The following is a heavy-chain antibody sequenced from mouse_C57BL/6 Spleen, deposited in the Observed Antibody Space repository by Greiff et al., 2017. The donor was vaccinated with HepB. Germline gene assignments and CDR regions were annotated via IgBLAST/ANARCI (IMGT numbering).Heavy chain of an antibody. CDR2: IYPRSGNT. D-gene: IGHD1-1*01. J-gene: IGHJ1*03. CDR3: ARSFYYGSSSLYWYFDV. Sequence: VQLVESGAELARPGASVKLSCKASGYTFTSYGISWVKQRTGQGLEWIGEIYPRSGNTYYNEKFKGKATLTADKSSSTAYMELRSLTSEDSAVYFCARSFYYGSSSLYWYFDVWGTGTTVTVSS. CDR1: GYTFTSYG. V-gene: IGHV1-81*01.